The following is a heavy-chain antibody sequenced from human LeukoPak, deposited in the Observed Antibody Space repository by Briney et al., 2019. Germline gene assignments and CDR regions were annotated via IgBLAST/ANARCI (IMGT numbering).Heavy chain of an antibody. D-gene: IGHD1-26*01. CDR1: GYSFTTYW. Sequence: GESLKISCKGSGYSFTTYWISWVRQMPGKGLEWMGWIDPTDSYTSYSPTFQGHVTISADNSITTVYLQWSSLKASDTAMYYCARHGGGSHYYSDYWGQGTLVAVSA. CDR3: ARHGGGSHYYSDY. V-gene: IGHV5-10-1*01. CDR2: IDPTDSYT. J-gene: IGHJ4*02.